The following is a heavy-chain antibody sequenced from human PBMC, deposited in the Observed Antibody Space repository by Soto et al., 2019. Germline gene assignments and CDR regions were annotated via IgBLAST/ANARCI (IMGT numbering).Heavy chain of an antibody. D-gene: IGHD4-17*01. J-gene: IGHJ4*02. V-gene: IGHV1-69*13. CDR3: ARRDHDYGGNLDY. CDR1: GGTFSSYA. Sequence: SVKVSCKASGGTFSSYAISWVRQAPGQGLEWMGGIIPIFGTANYAQKFQGRVTITADESTSTAYMELSSLRSEDTAVYYCARRDHDYGGNLDYWGQGTLVTVSS. CDR2: IIPIFGTA.